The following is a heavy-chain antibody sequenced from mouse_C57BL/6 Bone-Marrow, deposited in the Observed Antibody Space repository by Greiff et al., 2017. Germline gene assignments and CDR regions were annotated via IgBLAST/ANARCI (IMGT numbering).Heavy chain of an antibody. Sequence: QVQLQQSGAELVRPGASVTLSCKASGYTFTDYEMHWVKQTPVHGLEWIGAIDPETGGTAYNQKFKGKAILTADKSSSTAYMELRSLTSEDSAVYYCTRRPFYGSSPAWFAYWGQGTLDTVSA. D-gene: IGHD1-1*01. CDR2: IDPETGGT. CDR1: GYTFTDYE. J-gene: IGHJ3*01. V-gene: IGHV1-15*01. CDR3: TRRPFYGSSPAWFAY.